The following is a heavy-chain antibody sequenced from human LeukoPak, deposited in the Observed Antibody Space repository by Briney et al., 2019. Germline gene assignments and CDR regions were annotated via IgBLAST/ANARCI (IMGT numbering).Heavy chain of an antibody. CDR3: ARDAGGYYMDV. CDR1: GGSINSYY. D-gene: IGHD3-10*01. J-gene: IGHJ6*03. CDR2: IYYSGST. V-gene: IGHV4-59*01. Sequence: SETLSLTCTVSGGSINSYYWSWIRQPPGKGLEWIGYIYYSGSTNYNPSLKSRVTISVDTPKNQFSLKLSSVTAADTAVYYCARDAGGYYMDVWGKGTTVTVSS.